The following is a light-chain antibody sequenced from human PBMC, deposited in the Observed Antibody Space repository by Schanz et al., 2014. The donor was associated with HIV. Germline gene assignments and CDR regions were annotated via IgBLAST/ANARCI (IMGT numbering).Light chain of an antibody. CDR1: QGISNY. CDR2: AAS. Sequence: DIQMTQSPSAMSASVGDRVTITCRASQGISNYLAWFQQKRGKVPKRLIYAASSLQSGVPSRFSGSGSGTEFTLTINSLQPDDFATYYCQQSYNMASITFGQGTRLEIQ. J-gene: IGKJ5*01. CDR3: QQSYNMASIT. V-gene: IGKV1-17*03.